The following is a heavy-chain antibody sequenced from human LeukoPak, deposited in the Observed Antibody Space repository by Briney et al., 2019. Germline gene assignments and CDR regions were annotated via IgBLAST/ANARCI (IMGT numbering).Heavy chain of an antibody. CDR1: GGTFSSYA. Sequence: SVKVSCKASGGTFSSYAISWVRQAPGQGLEWMGGIIPIFGTANYAQKFRGRVTITTDESTSTAYMELSSLRSEDTAVYYCARGPGGDCSSTSCLLFDYWGQGTLVTVSS. CDR3: ARGPGGDCSSTSCLLFDY. J-gene: IGHJ4*02. V-gene: IGHV1-69*05. D-gene: IGHD2-2*01. CDR2: IIPIFGTA.